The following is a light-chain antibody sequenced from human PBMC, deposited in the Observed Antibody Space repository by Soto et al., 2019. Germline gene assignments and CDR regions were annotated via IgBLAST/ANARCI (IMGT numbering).Light chain of an antibody. J-gene: IGKJ4*01. Sequence: AIQLTQSPSSLSASVGDRVTITCRASQGISSALAWYQHKPGRAPRLLIYDASSLQSGVLSRFSGSGSGTDFTLTISRLQPEDVATYYCQQFQCYALTFGGGTKLEIK. CDR2: DAS. V-gene: IGKV1-13*02. CDR3: QQFQCYALT. CDR1: QGISSA.